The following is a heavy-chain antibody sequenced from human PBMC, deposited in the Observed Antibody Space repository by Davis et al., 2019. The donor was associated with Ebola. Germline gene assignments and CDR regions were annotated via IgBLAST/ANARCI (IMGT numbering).Heavy chain of an antibody. Sequence: PGGSLRLSCPASGFTFSAFSMNWVRQTPGKGLEWVAYIRDNSNAIYYADSVKGRFTISRDNAKNSLYLQMTSLRDEDTAVYYCAREGGTAYHYYYMDVWGKGTTVTVSS. D-gene: IGHD1-1*01. J-gene: IGHJ6*03. CDR1: GFTFSAFS. CDR3: AREGGTAYHYYYMDV. CDR2: IRDNSNAI. V-gene: IGHV3-48*02.